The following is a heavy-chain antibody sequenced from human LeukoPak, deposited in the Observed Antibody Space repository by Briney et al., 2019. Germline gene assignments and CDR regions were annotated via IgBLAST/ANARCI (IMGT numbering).Heavy chain of an antibody. CDR1: GFTFSSYW. D-gene: IGHD2-15*01. J-gene: IGHJ4*02. Sequence: GGPLRLSCAASGFTFSSYWMHWVRQAPGKGLVGVSRIKSDGSSTSYADYVKGRFTISRDNAKNMLYMQMNSLKAEDTAVYYCARGGYCSGGSCFFNYWGQGTLVTVSS. V-gene: IGHV3-74*01. CDR3: ARGGYCSGGSCFFNY. CDR2: IKSDGSST.